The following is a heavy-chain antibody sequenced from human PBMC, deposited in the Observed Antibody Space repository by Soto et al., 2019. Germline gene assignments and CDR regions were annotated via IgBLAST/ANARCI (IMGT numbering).Heavy chain of an antibody. CDR2: IWYDGTNK. D-gene: IGHD3-10*01. CDR1: GFSFSSYA. V-gene: IGHV3-33*01. CDR3: TRQGESRDIFDC. J-gene: IGHJ4*02. Sequence: GGSLRLSCTTSGFSFSSYAMNWVRQAPGKGLEWVAVIWYDGTNKYYADSVKGRFTISRDTSKKTLYLQMNSLRAEDTAVYYCTRQGESRDIFDCWGQGTLVTVSS.